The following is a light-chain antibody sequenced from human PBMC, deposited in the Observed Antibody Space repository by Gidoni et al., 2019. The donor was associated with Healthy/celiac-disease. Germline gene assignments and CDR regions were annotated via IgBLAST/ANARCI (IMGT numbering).Light chain of an antibody. CDR3: QAWDSSTVV. J-gene: IGLJ2*01. Sequence: SYELTQPPSVSVSPGQTASIPRSGDKLGDKYACWYQQKPGQSPVLVIYQDSTRPSGIPERFSGSNSGNTATLTISGTQAMDEADYYCQAWDSSTVVFGGGTKLTVL. CDR1: KLGDKY. CDR2: QDS. V-gene: IGLV3-1*01.